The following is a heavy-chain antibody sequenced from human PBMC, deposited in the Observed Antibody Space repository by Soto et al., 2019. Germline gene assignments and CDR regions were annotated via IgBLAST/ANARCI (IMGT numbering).Heavy chain of an antibody. V-gene: IGHV1-3*01. CDR1: GYTFTSYA. Sequence: QVQLVQSGAEVKKPGASMKASCKASGYTFTSYAMHWVRQAPGQRLEWMGWINAGNGNTKYSQKFQGRVTITRDTSASTAYMELSSLRSEDTAVYYCTTQTVSGSDYFDYWGQGTLVTVSS. CDR2: INAGNGNT. CDR3: TTQTVSGSDYFDY. J-gene: IGHJ4*02. D-gene: IGHD3-10*01.